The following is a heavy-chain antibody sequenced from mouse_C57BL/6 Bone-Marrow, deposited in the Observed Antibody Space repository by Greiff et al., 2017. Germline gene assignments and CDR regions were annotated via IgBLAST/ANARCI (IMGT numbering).Heavy chain of an antibody. V-gene: IGHV5-6*01. D-gene: IGHD1-1*01. CDR2: ISSGGSYT. Sequence: SGGDLVKPGGSLKLSCAASGFTFSSYGMSWVRQTPDKRLEWVATISSGGSYTYYPDSVKGRFTISRDNAKNTLYLQMSSLKSEDTAMYYCARQRFTTVVADAMDYWGQGTSVTVSS. CDR3: ARQRFTTVVADAMDY. CDR1: GFTFSSYG. J-gene: IGHJ4*01.